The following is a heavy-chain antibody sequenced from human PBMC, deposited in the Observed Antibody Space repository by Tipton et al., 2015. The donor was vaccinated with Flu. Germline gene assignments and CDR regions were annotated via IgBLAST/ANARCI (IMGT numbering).Heavy chain of an antibody. CDR1: GFSFSSYE. Sequence: SLRLSCAASGFSFSSYEMNWVRQAPGKGLEWISHITPSGPTKYYADSVRGRFTISRDNAKNTLYLQMNSLRVEDTAVYYCARGHYFGSGSYLDAFDLWGQGTMVTVSS. D-gene: IGHD3-10*01. CDR3: ARGHYFGSGSYLDAFDL. J-gene: IGHJ3*01. V-gene: IGHV3-48*03. CDR2: ITPSGPTK.